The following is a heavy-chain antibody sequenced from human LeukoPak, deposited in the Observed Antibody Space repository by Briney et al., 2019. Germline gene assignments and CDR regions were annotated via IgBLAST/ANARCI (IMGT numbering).Heavy chain of an antibody. CDR1: GFTLSDYY. CDR2: SRNKANGYST. CDR3: ATGGHYYGS. V-gene: IGHV3-72*01. D-gene: IGHD3-10*01. Sequence: GGSLRLSCTASGFTLSDYYMDWVRQAPGKGLEWVGRSRNKANGYSTEYAASVEGRFTISRDDSKNSLYLQMNSLKTDDTAVYYCATGGHYYGSWGQGTLVTVSP. J-gene: IGHJ4*02.